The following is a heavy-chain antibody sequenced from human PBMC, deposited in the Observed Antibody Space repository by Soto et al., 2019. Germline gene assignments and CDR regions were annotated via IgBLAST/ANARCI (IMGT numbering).Heavy chain of an antibody. CDR3: ARGYGGARYFDY. J-gene: IGHJ4*02. D-gene: IGHD5-12*01. V-gene: IGHV3-53*01. Sequence: EVKLVESGGGLIQPGGSLRLSCVASGLTVSSNDMNWVRQAPGKGLEWVSIIYDSGNTNYADSVKGRFTISRDNSNTLNLQMNSLRADDTAVYYCARGYGGARYFDYWGQGTLVTVSS. CDR1: GLTVSSND. CDR2: IYDSGNT.